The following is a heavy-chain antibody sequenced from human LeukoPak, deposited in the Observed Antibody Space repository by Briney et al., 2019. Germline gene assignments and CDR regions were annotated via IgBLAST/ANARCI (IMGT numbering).Heavy chain of an antibody. CDR2: INHSGST. V-gene: IGHV4-34*01. D-gene: IGHD6-6*01. J-gene: IGHJ6*02. CDR1: GFTLSSYS. CDR3: ARGRAARPMKYYYYYGMDV. Sequence: PGGSLRLSCAASGFTLSSYSMNWVRQAPGKGLEWIGEINHSGSTNYNPSLKSRVTISVDTSKNQFSLKLSSVTAADTAVYYCARGRAARPMKYYYYYGMDVWGQGTTVTVSS.